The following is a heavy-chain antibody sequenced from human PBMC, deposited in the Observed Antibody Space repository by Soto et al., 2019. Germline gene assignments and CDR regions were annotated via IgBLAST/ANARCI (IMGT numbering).Heavy chain of an antibody. CDR3: ARHKDYDFWSGYVY. V-gene: IGHV4-59*08. CDR1: GGSISSYY. CDR2: IYYSGST. D-gene: IGHD3-3*01. J-gene: IGHJ4*02. Sequence: SETLSLTCTVSGGSISSYYWSWIRQPPGKGLEWIGYIYYSGSTNYNPSLKSRVTISVDTSKNQFSLKLSSVTAADTAVYYCARHKDYDFWSGYVYWGQGTLVTAPQ.